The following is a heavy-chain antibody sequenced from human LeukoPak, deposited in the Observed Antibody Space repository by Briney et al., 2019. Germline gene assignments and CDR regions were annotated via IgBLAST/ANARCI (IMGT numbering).Heavy chain of an antibody. J-gene: IGHJ5*02. Sequence: GGSLRLSCAASGFTFSSYSMNWVRQAPGKGLEWVSSLIGSTSSIYYADSVKGRFTISSDNAKNSLYLQMNSLRAEDTAVYYCARDSRLVVAGAFDPWGQGTLVTVSS. CDR3: ARDSRLVVAGAFDP. CDR1: GFTFSSYS. CDR2: LIGSTSSI. D-gene: IGHD6-13*01. V-gene: IGHV3-21*01.